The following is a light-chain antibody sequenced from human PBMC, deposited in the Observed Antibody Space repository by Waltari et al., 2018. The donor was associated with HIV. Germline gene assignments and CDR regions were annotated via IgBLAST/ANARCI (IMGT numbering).Light chain of an antibody. CDR2: EDS. J-gene: IGLJ3*02. Sequence: SSELTQPPSVSVSPGQTARITCSGDALPKSYAYWYQQKSGQAPVLVIYEDSKRPSGVPERFSGSSSGTMATLTISGAQVEDEADYYCYSRDSSGNSWVFGGGTKLTVL. V-gene: IGLV3-10*01. CDR1: ALPKSY. CDR3: YSRDSSGNSWV.